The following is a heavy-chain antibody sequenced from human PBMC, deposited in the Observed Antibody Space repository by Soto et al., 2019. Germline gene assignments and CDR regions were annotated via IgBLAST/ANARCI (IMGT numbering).Heavy chain of an antibody. V-gene: IGHV4-39*01. D-gene: IGHD2-21*01. CDR1: GGSVSSTNYG. J-gene: IGHJ5*01. Sequence: QLQLQESGPGLVKASETLSLTCAVSGGSVSSTNYGWAWIRQPPGKGLEWIGSMYYGGDTYYNPSLKSRANTSITTSKNPFSLTLSSVTAATTAVLSCAITLFPASNWFETWGHGTLVTVSS. CDR3: AITLFPASNWFET. CDR2: MYYGGDT.